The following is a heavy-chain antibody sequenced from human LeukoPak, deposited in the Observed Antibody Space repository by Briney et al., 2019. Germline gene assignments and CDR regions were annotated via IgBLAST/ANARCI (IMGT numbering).Heavy chain of an antibody. D-gene: IGHD1-26*01. V-gene: IGHV3-23*01. Sequence: GGSLRLSCAASGFTFSSYAMSWVRQAPGKGLEWVSAISGSGGSTYYADSVKGRFTISRDNSKNTLYPQMNSLRAEDTAVYYCAKGSHIIVGATERYFQHWGQGTLVTVSS. J-gene: IGHJ1*01. CDR2: ISGSGGST. CDR1: GFTFSSYA. CDR3: AKGSHIIVGATERYFQH.